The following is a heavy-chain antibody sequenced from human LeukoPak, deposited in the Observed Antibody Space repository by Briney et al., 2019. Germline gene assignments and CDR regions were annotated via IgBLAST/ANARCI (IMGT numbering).Heavy chain of an antibody. Sequence: GASVKVSCKASGYTFTCYYMHWVRQAPGQGLEWMGWINPNSGGTNYAQNFQGRVTMTRDTSISTAYMELSRLRSDDTAVYYCARSVVVVVAADDYWGQGTLVTVSS. CDR2: INPNSGGT. V-gene: IGHV1-2*02. CDR1: GYTFTCYY. D-gene: IGHD2-15*01. J-gene: IGHJ4*02. CDR3: ARSVVVVVAADDY.